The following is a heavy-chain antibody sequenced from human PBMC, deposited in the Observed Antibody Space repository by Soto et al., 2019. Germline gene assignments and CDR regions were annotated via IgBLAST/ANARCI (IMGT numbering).Heavy chain of an antibody. J-gene: IGHJ6*02. CDR3: ARDRWVRSGSGRRGYYGMDV. CDR1: GGSISSYY. V-gene: IGHV4-59*01. Sequence: SETLSLTCTVSGGSISSYYWSWIRQPPGKRLEWIGYIYYSGSTNYNPSLKSRVTISVDTSKNQFSLKLSSVTAADTAVYYCARDRWVRSGSGRRGYYGMDVWGQGTTVTVSS. D-gene: IGHD3-10*01. CDR2: IYYSGST.